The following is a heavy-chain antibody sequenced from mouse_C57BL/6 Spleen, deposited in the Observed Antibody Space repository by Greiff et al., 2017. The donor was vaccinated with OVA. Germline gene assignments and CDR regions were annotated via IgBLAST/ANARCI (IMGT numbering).Heavy chain of an antibody. CDR2: IYPGSGST. CDR3: ARTFITTVVADY. D-gene: IGHD1-1*01. V-gene: IGHV1-55*01. J-gene: IGHJ2*01. CDR1: GYTFTSYW. Sequence: QVQLKQPGAELVKPGASVKMSCKASGYTFTSYWITWVKQRPGQGLEWIGDIYPGSGSTNYNEKFKSKATLTVDTSSSTAYTQLSSLTSEDSAVYYCARTFITTVVADYWGQGTTLTVSS.